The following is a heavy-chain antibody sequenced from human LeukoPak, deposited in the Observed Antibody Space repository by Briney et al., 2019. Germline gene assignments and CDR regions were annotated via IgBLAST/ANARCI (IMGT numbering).Heavy chain of an antibody. J-gene: IGHJ6*02. V-gene: IGHV4-30-4*01. CDR3: ARVAYSGYDRHYYYGMDV. CDR2: IYYSGNT. Sequence: PSETLSLTCTASGGSISSGDHYWSWIRQPPGKGLEWIGYIYYSGNTYYNPSLKSRVTISVDTSKKQFSLKLSSVTAADTAVYYCARVAYSGYDRHYYYGMDVWGQGTTVTVSS. CDR1: GGSISSGDHY. D-gene: IGHD5-12*01.